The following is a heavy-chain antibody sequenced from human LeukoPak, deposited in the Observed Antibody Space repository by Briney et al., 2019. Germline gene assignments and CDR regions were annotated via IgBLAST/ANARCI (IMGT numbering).Heavy chain of an antibody. CDR1: GGSISSGSYY. CDR3: ARVEARSPFVRWFDP. D-gene: IGHD3-16*01. J-gene: IGHJ5*02. Sequence: SETLSLTCTVSGGSISSGSYYWSWIRQPAGKGLEWIGRIYTSGSTNYNPSLKSRVTISVDTSKNQFSLNLNSVTAADTAVYYCARVEARSPFVRWFDPWGQGTLVTVSS. V-gene: IGHV4-61*02. CDR2: IYTSGST.